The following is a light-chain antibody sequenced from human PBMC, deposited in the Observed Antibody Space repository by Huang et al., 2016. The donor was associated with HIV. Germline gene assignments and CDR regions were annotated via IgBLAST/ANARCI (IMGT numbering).Light chain of an antibody. CDR3: QQRSNWPWT. J-gene: IGKJ1*01. Sequence: EIVLTQSPATLSLSPGERATLSCRASQSVSSHLAWYQQKVGQALRLLIYDASNRATGIPARFSGSGSGTDFTLTISSLEPEDFAVYYCQQRSNWPWTFGQGTNVEIK. V-gene: IGKV3-11*01. CDR1: QSVSSH. CDR2: DAS.